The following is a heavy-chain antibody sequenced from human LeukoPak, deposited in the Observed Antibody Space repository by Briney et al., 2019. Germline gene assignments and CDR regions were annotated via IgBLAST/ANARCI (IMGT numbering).Heavy chain of an antibody. Sequence: SETLSLTCAVSGGSISGSNWWSWVRQPPGKGLEWIGEIYHSGSTNYNPSLKSRVTISVDKSKNQFSLKLSSVTAADTAVYYCARGDTAMVRSVDYWGQGTLVTVSS. CDR1: GGSISGSNW. CDR2: IYHSGST. V-gene: IGHV4-4*02. J-gene: IGHJ4*02. D-gene: IGHD5-18*01. CDR3: ARGDTAMVRSVDY.